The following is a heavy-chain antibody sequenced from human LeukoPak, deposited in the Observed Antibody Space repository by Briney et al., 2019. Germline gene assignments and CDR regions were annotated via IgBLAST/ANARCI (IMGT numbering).Heavy chain of an antibody. CDR2: IIPIFGTA. CDR1: GGTFSIYD. V-gene: IGHV1-69*06. J-gene: IGHJ6*03. CDR3: ARETSQKGAHYMDV. Sequence: GASVKVSCKASGGTFSIYDIFWVRQAPGQGLEWMGGIIPIFGTAKYAQKFQGRVTITADKSTSTAYMEVSSLRSEDKAVYYCARETSQKGAHYMDVWGKGTTVTISS. D-gene: IGHD3-16*01.